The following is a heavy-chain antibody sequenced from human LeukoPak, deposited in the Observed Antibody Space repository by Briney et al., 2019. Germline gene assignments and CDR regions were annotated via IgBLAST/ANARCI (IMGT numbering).Heavy chain of an antibody. V-gene: IGHV1-18*01. CDR1: GYTFSSYD. J-gene: IGHJ4*02. D-gene: IGHD1-20*01. CDR2: ISAYNGNT. CDR3: ARDQYDWNLGLGLY. Sequence: ASVKVSCKASGYTFSSYDISWVRQAPGQGLEWMGWISAYNGNTNYAQKLQGRVTMTTDTSTSTAYMELRSLRSDDTAVYYCARDQYDWNLGLGLYWGQGTLVTVSS.